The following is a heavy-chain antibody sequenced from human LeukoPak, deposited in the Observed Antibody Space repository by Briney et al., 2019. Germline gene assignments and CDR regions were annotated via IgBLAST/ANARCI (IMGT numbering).Heavy chain of an antibody. V-gene: IGHV1-2*06. Sequence: ASVKVSCKPSGYRFTDFYIHWVRQAPGQGLEYMGRINTHNGATVYVQKFQGRLSMTSDTSLSAAYMELQNLRSEDTAIYYFARHHDYEGLKGNYWGRGTMVIV. D-gene: IGHD1-7*01. CDR2: INTHNGAT. CDR3: ARHHDYEGLKGNY. J-gene: IGHJ1*01. CDR1: GYRFTDFY.